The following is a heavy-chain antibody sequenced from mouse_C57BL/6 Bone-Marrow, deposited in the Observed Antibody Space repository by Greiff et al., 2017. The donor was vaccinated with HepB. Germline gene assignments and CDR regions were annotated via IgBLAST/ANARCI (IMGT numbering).Heavy chain of an antibody. J-gene: IGHJ1*03. CDR2: SRNKANDYTT. CDR3: ARDGLRGYFDV. V-gene: IGHV7-1*01. D-gene: IGHD3-3*01. CDR1: GFTFSDFY. Sequence: EVQRVDSGGGLVQSGRSLRLSCATSGFTFSDFYMEWVRQAPGKGLEWIAASRNKANDYTTEYSASVKGRFIVSRDTSQSILYLQMNALRAEDTAIYYCARDGLRGYFDVWGTGTTVTVSS.